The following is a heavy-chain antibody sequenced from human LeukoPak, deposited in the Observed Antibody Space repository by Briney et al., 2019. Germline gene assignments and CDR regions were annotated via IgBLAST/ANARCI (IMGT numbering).Heavy chain of an antibody. CDR1: GGTFSDYF. J-gene: IGHJ4*02. CDR3: ARSLPHLAQTRGDYCDS. CDR2: INHSGST. V-gene: IGHV4-34*01. D-gene: IGHD1/OR15-1a*01. Sequence: KPSETLSVTCAVYGGTFSDYFWNWIRQPPGKGLEWIGEINHSGSTNYNPSLKSRVTISVDTSKKQFSLNVTSVTAADTAVYYCARSLPHLAQTRGDYCDSWGQGTLVTVSS.